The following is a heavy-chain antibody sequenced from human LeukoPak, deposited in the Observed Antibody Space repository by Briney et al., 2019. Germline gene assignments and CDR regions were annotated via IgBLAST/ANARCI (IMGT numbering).Heavy chain of an antibody. V-gene: IGHV3-30*18. Sequence: SGGGVVQPGRSLRLSCAASGFTFSSYGMHWVRQAPGKGLEWVAVISYDGSNKYYADSVKGRFTISRDNSKNTLYLQMNSLRAEDTAVCYCAKDYGLDTAMDPYYYYYYYMDVWGKGTTVTVSS. J-gene: IGHJ6*03. CDR1: GFTFSSYG. D-gene: IGHD5-18*01. CDR2: ISYDGSNK. CDR3: AKDYGLDTAMDPYYYYYYYMDV.